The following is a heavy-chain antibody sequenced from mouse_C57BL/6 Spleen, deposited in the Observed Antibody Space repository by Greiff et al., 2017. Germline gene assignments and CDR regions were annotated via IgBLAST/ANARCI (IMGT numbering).Heavy chain of an antibody. D-gene: IGHD4-1*01. CDR2: INPNNGGT. V-gene: IGHV1-26*01. Sequence: EVQLQQSGPELVKPGASVKISCKASGYTFTDYYMNWVKQSHGKSLEWIGDINPNNGGTSYNEKFKGKATLTVDKSSSTAYMEVRSLTSEDSAVYYCATGTGYWGQGTTLTVSS. CDR3: ATGTGY. CDR1: GYTFTDYY. J-gene: IGHJ2*01.